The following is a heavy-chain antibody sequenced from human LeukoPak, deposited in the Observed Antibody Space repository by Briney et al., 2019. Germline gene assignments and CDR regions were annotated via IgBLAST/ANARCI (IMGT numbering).Heavy chain of an antibody. CDR1: GFSFSIYG. D-gene: IGHD3-22*01. Sequence: GRSLRLSCAASGFSFSIYGMHWVRQAPGKGLEWVAVISYDGSNKYYADSVKGRFTISRDNSKNTLYLQMNSLRAEDTAVYYCARDAYRVTMIVVVIGTDAFDIWGQGTMVTVSS. CDR2: ISYDGSNK. V-gene: IGHV3-30*19. J-gene: IGHJ3*02. CDR3: ARDAYRVTMIVVVIGTDAFDI.